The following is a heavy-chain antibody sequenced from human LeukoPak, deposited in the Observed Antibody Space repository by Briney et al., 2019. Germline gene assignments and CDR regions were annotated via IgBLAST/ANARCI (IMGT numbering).Heavy chain of an antibody. CDR1: GGTFSSYA. CDR2: IIPIFGTA. CDR3: ARARFSITGGVTLYYFDY. D-gene: IGHD5-18*01. V-gene: IGHV1-69*05. Sequence: SVKVSCKASGGTFSSYAISWVRQAPGQGLEWMGGIIPIFGTANYVQKFQGRVTITTDESTSKAYMELSSLRSEDTAVYYCARARFSITGGVTLYYFDYWGQGTLVTVSS. J-gene: IGHJ4*02.